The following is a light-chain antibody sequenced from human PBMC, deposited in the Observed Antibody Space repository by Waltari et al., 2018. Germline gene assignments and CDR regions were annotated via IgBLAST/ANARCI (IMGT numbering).Light chain of an antibody. CDR3: MQALQTPFT. CDR2: LAT. Sequence: IVMTQSPLSLPVTPGEPASITCRSRQSLLHANGYNYLDWYLQRPGQSPQLLIYLATNRARGVPNRYSGSGSDTDFTLKIRRVEAEDVGVYYCMQALQTPFTFGQGTKLEI. J-gene: IGKJ2*01. CDR1: QSLLHANGYNY. V-gene: IGKV2-28*01.